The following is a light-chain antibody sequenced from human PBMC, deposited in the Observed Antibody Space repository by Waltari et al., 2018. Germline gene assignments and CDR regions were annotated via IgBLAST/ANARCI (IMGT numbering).Light chain of an antibody. Sequence: SYELTQPPSVSVSPGQTARITCSGDALAKQYAYWYQQKPGQAPVLVIYKDNERPSGIPERFSGSSSGTTVTLTISGVQAEDEADYFCQSSHRRGDFVVFGGGTKLTVL. J-gene: IGLJ2*01. CDR3: QSSHRRGDFVV. CDR2: KDN. CDR1: ALAKQY. V-gene: IGLV3-25*03.